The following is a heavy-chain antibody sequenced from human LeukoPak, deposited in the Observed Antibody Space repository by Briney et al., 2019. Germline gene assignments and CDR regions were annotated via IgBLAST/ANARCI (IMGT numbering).Heavy chain of an antibody. J-gene: IGHJ6*02. V-gene: IGHV3-30*18. D-gene: IGHD6-13*01. CDR3: AKTMGIAAAGDYYGMDV. CDR2: ISYDGSNK. CDR1: GFTFSSYG. Sequence: PGGSLRLSCAASGFTFSSYGMHWVRQAPGKGLEWVAVISYDGSNKYYADSVKGRFTISRDNSKNTLYRQMNSLRAEDTAVYYCAKTMGIAAAGDYYGMDVWGQGTAVTVSS.